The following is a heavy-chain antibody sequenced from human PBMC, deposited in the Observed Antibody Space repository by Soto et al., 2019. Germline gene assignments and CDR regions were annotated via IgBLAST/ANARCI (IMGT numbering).Heavy chain of an antibody. D-gene: IGHD6-13*01. J-gene: IGHJ4*02. CDR1: GYTFTSYD. Sequence: GASVKVSCKASGYTFTSYDINWVRQATGQGLEWMGWMNPNSGNTGYAQKFQGRVTMTRNTSISTAYMELSSLRSEDTAVYYCARGPGYSSSWQGYRRDYWGQGTLVTVSS. CDR3: ARGPGYSSSWQGYRRDY. CDR2: MNPNSGNT. V-gene: IGHV1-8*01.